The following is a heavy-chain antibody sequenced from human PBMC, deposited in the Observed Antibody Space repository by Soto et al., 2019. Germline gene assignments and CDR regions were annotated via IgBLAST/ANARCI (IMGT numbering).Heavy chain of an antibody. CDR1: GYSFTSYW. CDR3: AKPSGMYYYDSSGYAFDI. J-gene: IGHJ3*02. D-gene: IGHD3-22*01. V-gene: IGHV5-51*01. Sequence: GESLKISCKGSGYSFTSYWIGWVRQMPGKGLEWMGIIYPGDSDTRYSPSFQGQVTISADKSISTAYLQWSSLKASDTAMYYCAKPSGMYYYDSSGYAFDILGQGTMVTVSS. CDR2: IYPGDSDT.